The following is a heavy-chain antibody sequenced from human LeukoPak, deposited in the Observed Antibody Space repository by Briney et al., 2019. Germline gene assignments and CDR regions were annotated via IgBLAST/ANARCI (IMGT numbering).Heavy chain of an antibody. Sequence: PSETLSLTCAVSGGSISSSNWWSWVRQPPGKGLEWIGEIYHSGSTNYNPSLKSRVTISVDKSKNQFSLKLSSVTAADTAVYYCARDPPVAGMKSNWFDPWGQGTLVTVSS. J-gene: IGHJ5*02. D-gene: IGHD6-19*01. CDR2: IYHSGST. V-gene: IGHV4-4*02. CDR3: ARDPPVAGMKSNWFDP. CDR1: GGSISSSNW.